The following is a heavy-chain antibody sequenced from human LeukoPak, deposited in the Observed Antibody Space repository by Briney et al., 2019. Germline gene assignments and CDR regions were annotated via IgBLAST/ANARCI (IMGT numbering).Heavy chain of an antibody. CDR3: ASGYCSGGSCYPVYLDY. Sequence: GGSLRLSCAASGFTVSSNYMNWVRQAPGKGLEWVSIIYSGGSTYYTDSVKGRFTISRDNSKNTLYLQMNSLRAEDTAVYYCASGYCSGGSCYPVYLDYWGQGTLVTVSS. CDR2: IYSGGST. V-gene: IGHV3-66*02. D-gene: IGHD2-15*01. J-gene: IGHJ4*02. CDR1: GFTVSSNY.